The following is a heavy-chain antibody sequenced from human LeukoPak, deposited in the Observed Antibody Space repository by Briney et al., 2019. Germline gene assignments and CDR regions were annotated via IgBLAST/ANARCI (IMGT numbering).Heavy chain of an antibody. J-gene: IGHJ6*03. Sequence: SETLSLTCTVSGGSISSYYWSWIRQPPGKGLEWLGYIYYSGSSNYNPSLKSRVTISADTSKNQFSLKLSSVTAADTAVYYCARVPRSYYCYYYMDVWGKGTTVTVSS. CDR2: IYYSGSS. CDR3: ARVPRSYYCYYYMDV. CDR1: GGSISSYY. V-gene: IGHV4-59*01.